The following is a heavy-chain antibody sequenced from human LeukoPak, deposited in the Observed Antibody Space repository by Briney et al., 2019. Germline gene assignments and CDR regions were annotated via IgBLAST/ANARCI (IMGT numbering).Heavy chain of an antibody. CDR3: ARHGVVVRGPKSGWFDP. Sequence: SETLSLTCAVYGGSFSGYYWSWIRQPPGKGLEWIGEINHSGTINYNPSLKSRVTISIDASKNQFSLKLSSVTAADTAVYYCARHGVVVRGPKSGWFDPWGQGALVTVSS. J-gene: IGHJ5*02. CDR1: GGSFSGYY. V-gene: IGHV4-34*01. CDR2: INHSGTI. D-gene: IGHD3-10*01.